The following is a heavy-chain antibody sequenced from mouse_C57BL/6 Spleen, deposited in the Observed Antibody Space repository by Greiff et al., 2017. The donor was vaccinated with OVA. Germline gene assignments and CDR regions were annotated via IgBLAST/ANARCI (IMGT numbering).Heavy chain of an antibody. CDR1: GYTFTDHT. D-gene: IGHD2-1*01. CDR3: ARGNPYYSMDY. CDR2: IYPRDGST. J-gene: IGHJ4*01. Sequence: QVQLQQSDAELVKPGASVTISCKFSGYTFTDHTIHWMKQRPEQGLEWIGYIYPRDGSTTYNEKFKGKATLTADKSSSTAYMQLNSLTSEDSAVDCCARGNPYYSMDYWGQGTSVTVSS. V-gene: IGHV1-78*01.